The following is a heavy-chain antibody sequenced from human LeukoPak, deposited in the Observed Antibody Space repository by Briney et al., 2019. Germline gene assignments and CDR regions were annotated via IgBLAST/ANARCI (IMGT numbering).Heavy chain of an antibody. Sequence: GGSLRLSCAASGFTFSSYTMQWVRQAPGKGLEWVSSISSSSSYIYYADSVKGRFTISRDNAKKSVYLQMNSLRAEDTAVYYCARVQWLATGCYFDYWGQGTLVSVSS. V-gene: IGHV3-21*01. CDR1: GFTFSSYT. CDR3: ARVQWLATGCYFDY. D-gene: IGHD6-19*01. J-gene: IGHJ4*02. CDR2: ISSSSSYI.